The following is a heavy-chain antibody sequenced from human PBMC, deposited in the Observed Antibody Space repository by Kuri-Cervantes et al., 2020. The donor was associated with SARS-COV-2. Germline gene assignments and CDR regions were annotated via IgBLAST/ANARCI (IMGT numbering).Heavy chain of an antibody. Sequence: ASVKVSCKASGYTFTSYGISWVRQAPGQGLEWMGWISAYNGNTNYAQKLQGRVTMTTDTSTSTAYMELSSLRSEDTAVYYCARYTDHKQANWGSEADWYFDLWGRGTLVTVSS. CDR1: GYTFTSYG. CDR3: ARYTDHKQANWGSEADWYFDL. V-gene: IGHV1-18*01. J-gene: IGHJ2*01. CDR2: ISAYNGNT. D-gene: IGHD7-27*01.